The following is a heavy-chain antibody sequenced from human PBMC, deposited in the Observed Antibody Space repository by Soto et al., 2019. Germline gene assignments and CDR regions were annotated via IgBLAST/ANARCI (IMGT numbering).Heavy chain of an antibody. J-gene: IGHJ4*02. Sequence: QVQLVESGGGVVQPGRSLRLSCAASGFTFSSYAMHWVRQAPGKGLEWVAVISYDGSNKYYADSVKGRFTISRDNSKNTLYLQMNGLRAEDTAVYYCARVGYDFCFDYWGQGTLVTVSS. CDR2: ISYDGSNK. D-gene: IGHD3-3*01. CDR3: ARVGYDFCFDY. CDR1: GFTFSSYA. V-gene: IGHV3-30-3*01.